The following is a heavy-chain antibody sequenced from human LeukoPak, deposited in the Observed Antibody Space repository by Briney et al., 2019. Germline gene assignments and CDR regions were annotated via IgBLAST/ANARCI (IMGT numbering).Heavy chain of an antibody. V-gene: IGHV1-69*01. CDR3: ARWAWRDQVGYYYYMDV. CDR2: IIPIFGTA. CDR1: GGTFSSYA. J-gene: IGHJ6*03. Sequence: SVKVSCKASGGTFSSYAISWVRQAPGQGLEWMGGIIPIFGTANYAQKLQGRLTITADESTSTAYMALRSLRSEDTAVYYCARWAWRDQVGYYYYMDVWGKGTTVTVSS. D-gene: IGHD1-26*01.